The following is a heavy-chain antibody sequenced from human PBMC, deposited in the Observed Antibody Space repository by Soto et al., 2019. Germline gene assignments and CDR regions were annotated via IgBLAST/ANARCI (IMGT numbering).Heavy chain of an antibody. J-gene: IGHJ4*02. V-gene: IGHV3-48*03. CDR2: ITSGGGAT. CDR3: ARGDCSTSCYIGY. D-gene: IGHD2-2*01. Sequence: EVQLVESGGGLVQPGGSLRLSCAAFGFGFSNYEMNWVRQAPGKGLEWVSYITSGGGATIYADSVKGRFTISRDNAKDSLYLQMNSLRVEDTAVYYCARGDCSTSCYIGYWGQGVLVTVSS. CDR1: GFGFSNYE.